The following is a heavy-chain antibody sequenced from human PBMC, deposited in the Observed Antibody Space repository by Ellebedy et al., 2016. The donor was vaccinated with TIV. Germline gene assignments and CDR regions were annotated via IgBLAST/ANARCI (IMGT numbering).Heavy chain of an antibody. Sequence: SETLSLXXTVSGGALNHYYWTWVRQPPGKGLEWIGNVYYSGSTTYNPSLKSRVAISVDTSKNQFSLKLSSVTAADTAVYYCARPIDGYDYADAFDIWGQGTMVTVSS. D-gene: IGHD5-12*01. CDR2: VYYSGST. CDR1: GGALNHYY. J-gene: IGHJ3*02. V-gene: IGHV4-59*01. CDR3: ARPIDGYDYADAFDI.